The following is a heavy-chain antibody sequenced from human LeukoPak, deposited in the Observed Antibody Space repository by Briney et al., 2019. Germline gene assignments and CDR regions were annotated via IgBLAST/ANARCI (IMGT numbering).Heavy chain of an antibody. Sequence: GGPLRLSCVASGHLLRSCAELWLRQAPGGAREWGSDVSGGGGSTYYADSVKGRFTISRDNSKNTLYLQMNSMRAEDTAVYYCAILGDYGAPWGQGTLVTVSS. D-gene: IGHD4-17*01. V-gene: IGHV3-23*01. J-gene: IGHJ5*02. CDR3: AILGDYGAP. CDR1: GHLLRSCA. CDR2: VSGGGGST.